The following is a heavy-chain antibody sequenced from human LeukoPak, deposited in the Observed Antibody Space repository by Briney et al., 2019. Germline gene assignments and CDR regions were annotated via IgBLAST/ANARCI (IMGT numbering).Heavy chain of an antibody. D-gene: IGHD2-21*01. CDR2: ISSSGSTI. Sequence: GGSLRLSCAASGFTFSDYYMSWIRQAPGKGLEWVSYISSSGSTIYYADSVRGRFTISRDNSKNTLYLQMNSLRAEDAAVYFCAKAPVTSCRGAYCYPFDSWGQGTLVTVSS. J-gene: IGHJ4*02. V-gene: IGHV3-11*01. CDR1: GFTFSDYY. CDR3: AKAPVTSCRGAYCYPFDS.